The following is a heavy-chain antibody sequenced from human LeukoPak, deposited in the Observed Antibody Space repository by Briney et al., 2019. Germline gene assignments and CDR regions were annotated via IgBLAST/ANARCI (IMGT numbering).Heavy chain of an antibody. CDR3: ARTLADYAFDI. Sequence: SETLSLTCAVYGGSFSGYYRSWIRQPPGTGLEWIGEINHSGSTNYNPSLKSRVTISVDKSTNQFSLKLTSVTAVDTAVYYCARTLADYAFDIWGQGTMVIVSS. CDR1: GGSFSGYY. J-gene: IGHJ3*02. V-gene: IGHV4-34*01. CDR2: INHSGST. D-gene: IGHD6-19*01.